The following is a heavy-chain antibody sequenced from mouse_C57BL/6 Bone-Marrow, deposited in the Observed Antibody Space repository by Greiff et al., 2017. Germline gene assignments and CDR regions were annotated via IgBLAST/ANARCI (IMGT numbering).Heavy chain of an antibody. CDR3: ARDRGSSYKYFDY. J-gene: IGHJ2*01. CDR1: GFTFSSYA. V-gene: IGHV5-4*01. D-gene: IGHD1-1*01. Sequence: DVMLVESGGGLVKPGGSLKLSCAASGFTFSSYAMSWVRQTPEKRLEWVATISDGGSYTYYPDNVKGRFTISRDNAKNNLYLQMSHLKSEDTAMYYCARDRGSSYKYFDYWGQGTTLTVSS. CDR2: ISDGGSYT.